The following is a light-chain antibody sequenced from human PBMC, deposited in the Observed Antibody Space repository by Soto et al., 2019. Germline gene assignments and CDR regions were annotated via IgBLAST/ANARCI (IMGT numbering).Light chain of an antibody. CDR3: SSYAGINTLV. J-gene: IGLJ2*01. V-gene: IGLV2-8*01. CDR2: EVT. CDR1: SSDVGGHNY. Sequence: QSVLTQPPSASGSPGQSVTISCTGTSSDVGGHNYVSWYQQRPGKAPKLIMYEVTQRPSGVSDRFSGSKSGNTATLTVSGLQAEDEAEYHCSSYAGINTLVVGGGTKLTVL.